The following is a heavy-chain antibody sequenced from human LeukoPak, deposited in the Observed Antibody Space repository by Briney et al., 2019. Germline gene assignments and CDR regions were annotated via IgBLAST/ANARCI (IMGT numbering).Heavy chain of an antibody. CDR2: IYYSGST. J-gene: IGHJ4*02. CDR3: ASSVDYYDSSGYYLLNFDY. CDR1: GGSISSSSYY. V-gene: IGHV4-39*01. D-gene: IGHD3-22*01. Sequence: PSETLSLTCTVSGGSISSSSYYWGWIRQPPGRGLEWIGSIYYSGSTYYNPSLKSRVTISVDTSKNQFSLKLSSVTAADTAVYYCASSVDYYDSSGYYLLNFDYWGQGTLVTVSS.